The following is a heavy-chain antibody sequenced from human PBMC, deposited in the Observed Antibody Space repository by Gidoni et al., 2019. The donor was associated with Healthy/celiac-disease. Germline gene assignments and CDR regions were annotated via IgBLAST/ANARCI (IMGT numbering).Heavy chain of an antibody. CDR2: ISSSSSYI. D-gene: IGHD2-15*01. CDR1: GFTFSSYS. V-gene: IGHV3-21*01. J-gene: IGHJ6*02. CDR3: ARYCSGGSCLDLYYYYGMDV. Sequence: EVQLVESGGGLVKPGGSLRLSCAASGFTFSSYSMNWVRQAPGKGLEWVSSISSSSSYIYYADSVKGRFTISRDNAKNSLYLQMNSLRAEDTAVYYCARYCSGGSCLDLYYYYGMDVWGQGTTVTVSS.